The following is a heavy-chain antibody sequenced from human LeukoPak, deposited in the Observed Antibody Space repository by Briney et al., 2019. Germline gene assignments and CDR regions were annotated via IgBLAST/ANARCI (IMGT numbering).Heavy chain of an antibody. D-gene: IGHD5-12*01. CDR1: GFTFSSYE. V-gene: IGHV3-48*03. J-gene: IGHJ4*02. CDR3: ARDQGYSGYGLFDY. CDR2: ISRSGSTI. Sequence: GGSLRLSCAASGFTFSSYEMNWVRQAPGKGLEWVSYISRSGSTIYYADSVKGRFTISRDNSKNTLYLQMNSLRAEDTAVYYCARDQGYSGYGLFDYWGQGTLVTVSS.